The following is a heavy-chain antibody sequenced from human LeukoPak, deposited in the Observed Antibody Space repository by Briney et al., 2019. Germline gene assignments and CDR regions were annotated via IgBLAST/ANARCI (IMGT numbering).Heavy chain of an antibody. CDR1: GFTFSSYS. V-gene: IGHV3-48*01. CDR2: ISSSSSTI. CDR3: ARALSDFWSGPPEPFDY. J-gene: IGHJ4*02. Sequence: PGGSLRLSCAAAGFTFSSYSMNWVRQAPGKGLEWVSYISSSSSTIYYADSVKGRFTISRDNSKNTLYLQMNSLRAEDTAVYYCARALSDFWSGPPEPFDYWGQGTLVTVSS. D-gene: IGHD3-3*01.